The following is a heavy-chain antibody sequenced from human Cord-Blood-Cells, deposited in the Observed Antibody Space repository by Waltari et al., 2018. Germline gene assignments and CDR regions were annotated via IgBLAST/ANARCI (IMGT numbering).Heavy chain of an antibody. Sequence: QVQLQQWGAGLLKPSETLSLTCAVYGGSFSGYYWSWIRQPPGKGLEWIGEINHSGSTNYHPSLKSRVTISVDTSKNQFSLKLSSVTAAATAVYYCASLGPAAGTPSPDDYWGQGTLVTVSS. J-gene: IGHJ4*02. V-gene: IGHV4-34*01. CDR3: ASLGPAAGTPSPDDY. CDR2: INHSGST. CDR1: GGSFSGYY. D-gene: IGHD6-13*01.